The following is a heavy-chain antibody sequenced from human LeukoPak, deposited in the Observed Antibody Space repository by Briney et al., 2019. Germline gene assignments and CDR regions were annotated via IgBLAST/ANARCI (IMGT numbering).Heavy chain of an antibody. Sequence: GGSLRLSCAASGFTFSSYAMHWVRQAPGKGLEWVSVIYSGGSTYYAAYVKGRFTISRDNSNNTLYLQMNSLRAEDTAVYYCASGPSGYHNTGGQGTLVTVSS. CDR2: IYSGGST. CDR1: GFTFSSYA. CDR3: ASGPSGYHNT. D-gene: IGHD5-12*01. V-gene: IGHV3-66*01. J-gene: IGHJ4*02.